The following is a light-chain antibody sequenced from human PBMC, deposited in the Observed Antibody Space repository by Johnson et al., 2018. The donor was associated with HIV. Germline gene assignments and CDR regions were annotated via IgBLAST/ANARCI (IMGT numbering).Light chain of an antibody. CDR2: ENN. V-gene: IGLV1-51*02. CDR1: NSNIGNNY. J-gene: IGLJ1*01. CDR3: GTWDSSLSALYV. Sequence: QSVLTQPPSVSAAPGQKVTISCSGSNSNIGNNYVSWYQQLPGTAPKLLIYENNKRPSGIPDRFSGSKSGTSATLGITGLQTGDEAYYYCGTWDSSLSALYVFGTGTKVTVL.